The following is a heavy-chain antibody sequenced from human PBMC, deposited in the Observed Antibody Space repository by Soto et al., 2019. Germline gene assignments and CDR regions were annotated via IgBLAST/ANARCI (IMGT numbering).Heavy chain of an antibody. CDR3: ARVSLEYSRWFDP. CDR2: IYYSGST. CDR1: GGSISSYY. J-gene: IGHJ5*02. D-gene: IGHD6-6*01. Sequence: PSETLSLTCTVSGGSISSYYWSWIRQPPGKGLEWIGYIYYSGSTNYNPSLKSRVTISVDTSKNQFSLKLSSVTAADTAVYYCARVSLEYSRWFDPWGQGTLVTVSS. V-gene: IGHV4-59*01.